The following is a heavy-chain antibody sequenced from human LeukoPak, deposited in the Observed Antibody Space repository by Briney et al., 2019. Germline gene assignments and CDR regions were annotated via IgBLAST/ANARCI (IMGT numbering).Heavy chain of an antibody. CDR2: IYSGGST. CDR3: ARVPPLTVAGSPYFDY. CDR1: GFTVSSNY. D-gene: IGHD6-19*01. Sequence: GGSLRLSCAASGFTVSSNYMSWVRQAPGKGLEWVSVIYSGGSTYYADSVKGRFTISRDNSKNTLYLQMNSLRAEDTAVYYCARVPPLTVAGSPYFDYWGQGTLVTVSS. J-gene: IGHJ4*02. V-gene: IGHV3-53*01.